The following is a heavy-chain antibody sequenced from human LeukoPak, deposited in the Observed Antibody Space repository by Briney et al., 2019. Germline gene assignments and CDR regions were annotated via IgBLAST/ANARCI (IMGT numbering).Heavy chain of an antibody. CDR1: GRSISNYY. J-gene: IGHJ5*02. D-gene: IGHD6-19*01. CDR3: ARDSSGWYHWFDP. CDR2: IYYSGST. Sequence: SETLSLTCTVSGRSISNYYWSWIRQPPGKGLEWIGYIYYSGSTNYNPSLKSRVSISVDTSKNQFSLKLSSVTAADTAVYYCARDSSGWYHWFDPWGQGTLVTVSS. V-gene: IGHV4-59*01.